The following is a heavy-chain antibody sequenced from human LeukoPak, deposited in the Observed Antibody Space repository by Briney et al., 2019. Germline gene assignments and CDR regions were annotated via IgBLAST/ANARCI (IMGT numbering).Heavy chain of an antibody. CDR3: ARDTGGGSTFMDV. CDR1: GYTFTGYY. J-gene: IGHJ6*02. D-gene: IGHD5/OR15-5a*01. Sequence: ASVKVSCKASGYTFTGYYMHWVRQAPGQGLEWMGWINPNSCGTNYAQKFQGRVTMTRDTSISTAYMELSRLRSDDTAVYYCARDTGGGSTFMDVWGQGTTVTVSS. CDR2: INPNSCGT. V-gene: IGHV1-2*02.